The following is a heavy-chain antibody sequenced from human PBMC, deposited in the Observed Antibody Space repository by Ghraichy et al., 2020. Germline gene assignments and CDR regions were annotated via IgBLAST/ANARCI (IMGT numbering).Heavy chain of an antibody. CDR3: ASLIAASDHWYFHL. CDR2: IFYSGTT. J-gene: IGHJ2*01. D-gene: IGHD6-6*01. CDR1: GGSISNSYYY. V-gene: IGHV4-39*07. Sequence: SETLSLTCTVSGGSISNSYYYWGWIRQPPGKGLECIGNIFYSGTTYYNPSLRGRVAVLVDTSKNQFSLKLSSVTAADTAVYYCASLIAASDHWYFHLWGRGTLVTVSS.